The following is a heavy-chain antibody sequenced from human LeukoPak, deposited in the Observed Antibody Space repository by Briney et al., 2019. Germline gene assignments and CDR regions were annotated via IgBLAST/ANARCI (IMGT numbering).Heavy chain of an antibody. CDR1: GFTFSDYY. Sequence: GGTLRLFCAASGFTFSDYYMSWIRQAPGKGLEWVSYISSSGSTIYYADSVKGRFTIPRDNAKNSLYLQMNSLRAEDTAVYYCARTLTHRYGMDVWGQGTTVTVSS. CDR3: ARTLTHRYGMDV. CDR2: ISSSGSTI. D-gene: IGHD1-14*01. V-gene: IGHV3-11*01. J-gene: IGHJ6*02.